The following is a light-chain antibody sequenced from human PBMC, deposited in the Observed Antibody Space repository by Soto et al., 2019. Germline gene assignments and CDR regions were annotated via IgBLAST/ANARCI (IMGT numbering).Light chain of an antibody. CDR2: DAS. CDR3: QQRSIWPLT. V-gene: IGKV3-11*01. Sequence: EIVLTQSPATLSLSPGERATLSCRASQSVSSYLAWYQQKLGQAPRLLIYDASNRATGIPARFSGSGSGTDFTITISSLEPEDFAVYYCQQRSIWPLTFGGGTKVEIK. CDR1: QSVSSY. J-gene: IGKJ4*01.